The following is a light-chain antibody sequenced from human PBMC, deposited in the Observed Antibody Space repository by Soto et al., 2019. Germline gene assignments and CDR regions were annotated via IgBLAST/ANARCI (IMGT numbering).Light chain of an antibody. CDR2: DAS. Sequence: EIVLTQSPATLSLSPGETATLSCRASQSVSSYLAWYQQKPGQAPTLLIHDASNRATGIPARFSGSGSGTAFTHTISSLEPEDFVVYYYQQRSNWRPWTFGQGTKVEIK. V-gene: IGKV3-11*01. CDR1: QSVSSY. CDR3: QQRSNWRPWT. J-gene: IGKJ1*01.